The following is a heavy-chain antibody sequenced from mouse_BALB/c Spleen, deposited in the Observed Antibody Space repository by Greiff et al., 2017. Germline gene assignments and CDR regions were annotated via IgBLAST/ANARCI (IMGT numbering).Heavy chain of an antibody. V-gene: IGHV1S41*01. Sequence: DLVKPGASVKLSCKASGYTFTSYWLNWIKQRPGQGLEWIGRIAPGSGSTYYNEMFKGKATLTVDTSSSTAYIQLSSLSSEDSAVYFCARNSANYYGSSYNFDYWGQGTTLTVSS. CDR3: ARNSANYYGSSYNFDY. D-gene: IGHD1-1*01. J-gene: IGHJ2*01. CDR2: IAPGSGST. CDR1: GYTFTSYW.